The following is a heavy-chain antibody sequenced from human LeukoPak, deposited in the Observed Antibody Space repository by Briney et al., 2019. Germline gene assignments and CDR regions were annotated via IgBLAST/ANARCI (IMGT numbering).Heavy chain of an antibody. Sequence: PSETLSLTCTVSGGSISSSSYYWGWIRRPPGKGLEWIGSIYYSRSTYYNPSLKSRVTISVDTSKNQFSLKLSSVTAADTAVYYCARPCSSTSCYHAFDIWGQGTMVTVSS. V-gene: IGHV4-39*01. CDR1: GGSISSSSYY. CDR2: IYYSRST. CDR3: ARPCSSTSCYHAFDI. D-gene: IGHD2-2*01. J-gene: IGHJ3*02.